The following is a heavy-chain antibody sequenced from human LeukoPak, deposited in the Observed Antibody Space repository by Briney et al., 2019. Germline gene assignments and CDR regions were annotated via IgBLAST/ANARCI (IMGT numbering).Heavy chain of an antibody. V-gene: IGHV3-23*01. CDR1: GFRFSRYA. CDR3: ARSLPYGTTWYGRSDF. Sequence: GGSLRLSCVGSGFRFSRYAMSWVRKPPGKRLEWVATIHYIRDGPYYADSVEGRFTISRDDSKNTVYLQMNSLRVEDTAIYYCARSLPYGTTWYGRSDFWGQGTLVTVSS. J-gene: IGHJ4*02. D-gene: IGHD6-13*01. CDR2: IHYIRDGP.